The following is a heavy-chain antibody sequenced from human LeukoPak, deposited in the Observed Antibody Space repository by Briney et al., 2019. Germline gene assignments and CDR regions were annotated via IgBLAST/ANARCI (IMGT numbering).Heavy chain of an antibody. V-gene: IGHV3-21*01. D-gene: IGHD3-10*01. CDR2: ISSSSSYI. CDR1: GFTFSSYS. Sequence: PGGSLRLSCAASGFTFSSYSMNWVRQAPGKGLGWVSSISSSSSYIYYADSVKGRFTISRDNAKNSLYLQMNSLRAEDTAVYYCARDRVVRGAQSLYYWYFDLWGRGTLVTVSS. CDR3: ARDRVVRGAQSLYYWYFDL. J-gene: IGHJ2*01.